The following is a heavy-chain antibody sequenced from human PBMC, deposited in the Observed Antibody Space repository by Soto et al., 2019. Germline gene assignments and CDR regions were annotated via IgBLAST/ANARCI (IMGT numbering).Heavy chain of an antibody. CDR1: GYTFTSYG. CDR3: ARRARRNGYFDY. D-gene: IGHD3-3*01. J-gene: IGHJ4*02. Sequence: ALVKVSCKASGYTFTSYGISWVRQAPGQGLEWMGWISAYNGNTNYAQKLQGRVTMTTDTSTSTAYMELRSLRSDDTAVYYCARRARRNGYFDYWGQGTLVTVSS. CDR2: ISAYNGNT. V-gene: IGHV1-18*01.